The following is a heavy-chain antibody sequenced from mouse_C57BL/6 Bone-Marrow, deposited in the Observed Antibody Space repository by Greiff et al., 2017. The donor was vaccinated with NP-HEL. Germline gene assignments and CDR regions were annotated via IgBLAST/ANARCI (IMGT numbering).Heavy chain of an antibody. V-gene: IGHV1-19*01. CDR2: INPYNGGT. CDR1: GYTFTDYY. Sequence: VQLQQSGPVLVKPGASVKMSCKASGYTFTDYYMNWVKQSHGKSLEWIGVINPYNGGTSYNQKFKGKATLTVDKSSSTAYMELNSLTSEDSAVYYCAKIPDWFAYWGQGTLVTVSA. D-gene: IGHD5-1-1*01. J-gene: IGHJ3*01. CDR3: AKIPDWFAY.